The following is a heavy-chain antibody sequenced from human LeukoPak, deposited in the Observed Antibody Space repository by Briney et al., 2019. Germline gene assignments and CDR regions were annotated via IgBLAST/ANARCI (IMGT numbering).Heavy chain of an antibody. D-gene: IGHD4-17*01. Sequence: GGSLRLSCTASGFTFSSYWMHWVRKAPGKGLVWVSRINTDGSNTAYADSVKGRFTISRDNSKNTLYLQMNSLRAEDTAVYYCARDWGDGDYIFDYWGQGTLVTVSS. J-gene: IGHJ4*02. V-gene: IGHV3-74*01. CDR3: ARDWGDGDYIFDY. CDR2: INTDGSNT. CDR1: GFTFSSYW.